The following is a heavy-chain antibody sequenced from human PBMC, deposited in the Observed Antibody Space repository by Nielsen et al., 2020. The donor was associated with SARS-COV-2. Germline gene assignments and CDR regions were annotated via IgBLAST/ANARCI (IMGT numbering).Heavy chain of an antibody. J-gene: IGHJ4*02. D-gene: IGHD3-16*02. CDR1: GYTFTGYY. Sequence: ASVKVSCKASGYTFTGYYMHWVQQAPGQGLEWMGRINPNSGGTNYAQKFQGRVTMTRDTSISTAYMELSRLRSDDTAVYYCARELRLGELSTTTFDYWGQGTLVTVSS. V-gene: IGHV1-2*06. CDR2: INPNSGGT. CDR3: ARELRLGELSTTTFDY.